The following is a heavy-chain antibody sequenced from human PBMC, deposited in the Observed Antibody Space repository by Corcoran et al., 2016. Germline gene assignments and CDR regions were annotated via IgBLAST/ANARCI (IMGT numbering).Heavy chain of an antibody. CDR1: GGSISSYY. D-gene: IGHD3-22*01. J-gene: IGHJ3*02. CDR3: ARGSNYYDSTGAFDI. Sequence: QVQLQVSGTGLVKHSETLSLTCTVPGGSISSYYWSWIRQPPGKGLAWIGYIYYSGSTNSNPSLKSRVTISVDTSKNQCALKLSSVTAADTAVYYCARGSNYYDSTGAFDIWGQGTMVTVSS. V-gene: IGHV4-59*01. CDR2: IYYSGST.